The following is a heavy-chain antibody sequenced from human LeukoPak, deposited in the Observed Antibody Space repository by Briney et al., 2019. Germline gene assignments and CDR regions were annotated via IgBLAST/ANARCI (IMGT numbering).Heavy chain of an antibody. CDR3: ARRGYYFDY. D-gene: IGHD3-16*01. Sequence: PGGSLRLSCAASGFTFSSYSMNWVRQAPGKGLEWVSSISSNSSYIYYADPVKGRFTISRDNAKNSLYLQMNSLRAEDTAVYYCARRGYYFDYWGQGTLVTVSS. CDR2: ISSNSSYI. CDR1: GFTFSSYS. V-gene: IGHV3-21*01. J-gene: IGHJ4*02.